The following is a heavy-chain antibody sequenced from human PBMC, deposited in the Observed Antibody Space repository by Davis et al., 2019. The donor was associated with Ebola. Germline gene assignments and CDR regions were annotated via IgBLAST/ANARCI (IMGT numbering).Heavy chain of an antibody. CDR3: ARDVGLGYCSSTSCYFSWFDP. CDR1: GGSISSGDYY. D-gene: IGHD2-2*01. Sequence: PSETLSLTCTVSGGSISSGDYYWSWIRQPPGKGLEWIGYIYYSGSTYYNPSLKSRVTISVDTSKNQFSLKLSSVTAADTAVYYCARDVGLGYCSSTSCYFSWFDPWGQGTLVTVSS. J-gene: IGHJ5*02. V-gene: IGHV4-30-4*01. CDR2: IYYSGST.